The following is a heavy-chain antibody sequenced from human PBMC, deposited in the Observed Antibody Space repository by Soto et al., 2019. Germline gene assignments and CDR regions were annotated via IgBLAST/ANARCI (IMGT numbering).Heavy chain of an antibody. Sequence: PSETLSLTCAVSSGSISSSNWWSWVRQPPGKGLEWIGEIYHSGSTNYNPSLKSRVTISVDKSKNQFSLKLSSVTAADTAVYYCARAHEGYCSGGSCHYYYYYMDVWGKGTTVTVSS. CDR2: IYHSGST. J-gene: IGHJ6*03. V-gene: IGHV4-4*02. CDR1: SGSISSSNW. CDR3: ARAHEGYCSGGSCHYYYYYMDV. D-gene: IGHD2-15*01.